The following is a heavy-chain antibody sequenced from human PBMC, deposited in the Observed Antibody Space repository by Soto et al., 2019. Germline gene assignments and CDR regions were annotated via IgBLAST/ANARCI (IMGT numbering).Heavy chain of an antibody. CDR2: IIPIFGTA. Sequence: SVKVYCKASGGTFSSYAISWVRQAPGQGLEWMGGIIPIFGTANYAQRFQGRVTITADESTSTAYMELSSPRSEDTAVYYCARAPAYYYDSSGYYYFDYWGQGTLVTVSS. CDR3: ARAPAYYYDSSGYYYFDY. D-gene: IGHD3-22*01. J-gene: IGHJ4*02. CDR1: GGTFSSYA. V-gene: IGHV1-69*13.